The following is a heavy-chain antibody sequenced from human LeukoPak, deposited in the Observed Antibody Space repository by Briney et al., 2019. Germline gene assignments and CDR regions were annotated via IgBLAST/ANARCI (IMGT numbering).Heavy chain of an antibody. CDR1: GGSIRSGGYY. CDR2: IYYSGST. J-gene: IGHJ4*02. Sequence: SETLSLTCTVSGGSIRSGGYYWSWIRQHPGKGREWHGYIYYSGSTYYNPSLKSRVTISVDTSKNQFSLKLSSVTAADTAVYYCARGHLGGFYSYGSQSFDYWGQGTLVTVSS. D-gene: IGHD5-18*01. V-gene: IGHV4-31*03. CDR3: ARGHLGGFYSYGSQSFDY.